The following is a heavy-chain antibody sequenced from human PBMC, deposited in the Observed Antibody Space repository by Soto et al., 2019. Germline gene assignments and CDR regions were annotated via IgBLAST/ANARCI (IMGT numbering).Heavy chain of an antibody. V-gene: IGHV1-69*19. Sequence: QVQLVQSGAEMKKPGSSVKVSCQSSGGTFNTYAMNWVRQAPGQGPEWMGDISPMFGAANYAPKFQGRVIITADESTGTSYMQLSSLTSKDTALYFCAREVQVHTPAFVYWGQGTLVTVSS. CDR1: GGTFNTYA. CDR2: ISPMFGAA. J-gene: IGHJ4*02. CDR3: AREVQVHTPAFVY. D-gene: IGHD3-10*01.